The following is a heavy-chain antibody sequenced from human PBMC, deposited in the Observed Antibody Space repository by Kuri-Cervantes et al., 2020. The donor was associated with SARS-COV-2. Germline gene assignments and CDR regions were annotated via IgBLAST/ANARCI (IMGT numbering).Heavy chain of an antibody. D-gene: IGHD3-16*01. J-gene: IGHJ5*02. CDR3: ARTYYDYIWGSYSDHWFDP. Sequence: GSLRLSCTVSGGSISSYYWSWIRQPPGKGLEWIGYIYYSGSTNYNPSLKSRVIISVDTSKNQFSLKLSSVTAADTAVYYCARTYYDYIWGSYSDHWFDPWGQGTLVTVSS. CDR2: IYYSGST. V-gene: IGHV4-59*08. CDR1: GGSISSYY.